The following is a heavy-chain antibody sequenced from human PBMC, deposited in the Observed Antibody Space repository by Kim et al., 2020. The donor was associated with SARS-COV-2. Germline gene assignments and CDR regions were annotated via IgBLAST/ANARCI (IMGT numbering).Heavy chain of an antibody. V-gene: IGHV6-1*01. CDR1: GDSVSSNSAA. Sequence: SQTLSLTCAISGDSVSSNSAAWNWIRQSPSRGLEWLGRTYYRSKWYNDYAVSVKSRITINPDTSKNQFSLQLNSVTPEDTAVYYCARDLPNVGQHVTGFDYWGQGTLVTVSS. CDR2: TYYRSKWYN. D-gene: IGHD6-6*01. J-gene: IGHJ4*02. CDR3: ARDLPNVGQHVTGFDY.